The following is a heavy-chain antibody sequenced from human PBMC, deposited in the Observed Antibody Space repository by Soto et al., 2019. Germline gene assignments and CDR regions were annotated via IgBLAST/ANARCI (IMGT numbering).Heavy chain of an antibody. CDR2: ISYDGNNK. CDR3: AKDHLPSTVSTHGS. J-gene: IGHJ5*02. Sequence: QVQLVESGGGVVQPGRSLRLSCAASGFTFSTDGMHWVRQAPGKGLEWVAVISYDGNNKYYADSVNGRFTIARDNSKNTLFLQMDSLRAEDTAVYYCAKDHLPSTVSTHGSWGQGTLVTVPS. V-gene: IGHV3-30*18. D-gene: IGHD4-17*01. CDR1: GFTFSTDG.